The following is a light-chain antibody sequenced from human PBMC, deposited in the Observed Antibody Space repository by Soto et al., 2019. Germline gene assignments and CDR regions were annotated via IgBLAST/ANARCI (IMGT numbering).Light chain of an antibody. J-gene: IGLJ1*01. CDR2: EVT. CDR3: SSLRSGSTRV. V-gene: IGLV2-14*01. Sequence: QSALTQPASVSGSPGQSSAISCTGTSSDVGGYDYVSWYQQHPDKAPKLIVYEVTHRPSGVSSRFSGSKSGNTASLTISGLQAEDEADYYCSSLRSGSTRVFGTGTKVTVL. CDR1: SSDVGGYDY.